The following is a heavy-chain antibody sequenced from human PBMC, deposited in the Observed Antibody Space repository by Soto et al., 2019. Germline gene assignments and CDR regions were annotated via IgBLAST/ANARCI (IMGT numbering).Heavy chain of an antibody. CDR3: ARGWATHYYDSSGYYSLAY. CDR2: IIPIFGTA. D-gene: IGHD3-22*01. V-gene: IGHV1-69*13. J-gene: IGHJ4*02. CDR1: GGTFSSYA. Sequence: ASVKVSCKASGGTFSSYAISWVRQAPGQGLEWMGGIIPIFGTANYAQKFQGRVTITADESTSTAYMELSSLRSEDTAVYYCARGWATHYYDSSGYYSLAYWGQGTLVTVSS.